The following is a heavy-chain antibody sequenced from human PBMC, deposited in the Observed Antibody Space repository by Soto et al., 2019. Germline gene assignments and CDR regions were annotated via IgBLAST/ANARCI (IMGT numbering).Heavy chain of an antibody. J-gene: IGHJ4*02. Sequence: QVQLVESGGGVVQPGRSLRLSCAASGFTFSTNARHWVGQAPGKGLEGVAVISYDGSNKYYADSVKGRFTISRDNSKNTLYLQMNSLRAEDTAVYYCAPWFGAFDYWGQGTLVTVSS. CDR3: APWFGAFDY. V-gene: IGHV3-30*03. D-gene: IGHD3-10*01. CDR1: GFTFSTNA. CDR2: ISYDGSNK.